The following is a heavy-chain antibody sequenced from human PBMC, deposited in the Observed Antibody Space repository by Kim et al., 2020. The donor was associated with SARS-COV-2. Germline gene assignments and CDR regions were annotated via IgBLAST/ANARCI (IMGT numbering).Heavy chain of an antibody. CDR3: AREGPPTWYFDL. J-gene: IGHJ2*01. CDR1: GGSISSYY. Sequence: SETLSLTCTVSGGSISSYYWSWIRQPPGKGLEWIGYIYYSGSTNYNPSLKSRVTISVDTSKNQFSLKLSSVTAADTAVYYCAREGPPTWYFDLWGRGTLATVSS. V-gene: IGHV4-59*01. CDR2: IYYSGST.